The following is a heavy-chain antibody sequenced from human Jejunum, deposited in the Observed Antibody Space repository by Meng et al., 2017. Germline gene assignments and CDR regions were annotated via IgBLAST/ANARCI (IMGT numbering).Heavy chain of an antibody. Sequence: GSLRLSCAVYSVSFTGFNWAWIRQPPGKGLEWLGEVNHSGSTNYNPYLKGRLTISVDTSKKQFSLKLSSVTAADTAVYYCASIEEEQKLVGGYFFDYWGQGTLVTVSS. V-gene: IGHV4-34*01. J-gene: IGHJ4*02. D-gene: IGHD6-13*01. CDR2: VNHSGST. CDR3: ASIEEEQKLVGGYFFDY. CDR1: SVSFTGFN.